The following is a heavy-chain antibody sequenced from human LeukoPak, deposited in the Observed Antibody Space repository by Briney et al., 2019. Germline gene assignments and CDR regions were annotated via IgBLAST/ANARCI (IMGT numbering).Heavy chain of an antibody. D-gene: IGHD6-19*01. Sequence: GGSLRLSCVASGSTFSSYWMTWVRQAPGKGLEWLANIKEDGSIQYYLDSVRGRFTISRDNAKTSVYLQLNSLRADDTAVYYCARDVWTGVAVSDYWGQGTLVTVSS. CDR2: IKEDGSIQ. CDR1: GSTFSSYW. V-gene: IGHV3-7*01. CDR3: ARDVWTGVAVSDY. J-gene: IGHJ4*02.